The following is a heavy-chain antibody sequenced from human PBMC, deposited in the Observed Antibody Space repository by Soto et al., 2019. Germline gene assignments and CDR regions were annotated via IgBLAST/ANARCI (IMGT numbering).Heavy chain of an antibody. V-gene: IGHV4-59*02. CDR1: GGSVSTYY. CDR3: ARDGVGPFDY. D-gene: IGHD3-3*01. J-gene: IGHJ4*02. Sequence: QVQLQESGPGLLKPSETLSLTCTISGGSVSTYYWSWIRQPPGKELGWIGLTSYSGNTNYNPSLKSRVAMAVDTSKNHFSLTLSSVTAADTAVYYCARDGVGPFDYWGQGTLVTVSS. CDR2: TSYSGNT.